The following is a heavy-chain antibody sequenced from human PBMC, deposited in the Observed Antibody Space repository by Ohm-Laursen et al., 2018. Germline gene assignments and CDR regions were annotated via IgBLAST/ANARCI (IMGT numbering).Heavy chain of an antibody. V-gene: IGHV1-58*01. J-gene: IGHJ4*02. CDR1: GFTFTSSA. Sequence: SSVKVSCNASGFTFTSSAVQWVRQARGQRLGWIGWIVVGSGNTNYAQKFQERVPITRDMSTSTAYMELISLRSEDTAVYYCAVETDPYSTWGQGTLVTVSS. CDR2: IVVGSGNT. D-gene: IGHD2-15*01. CDR3: AVETDPYST.